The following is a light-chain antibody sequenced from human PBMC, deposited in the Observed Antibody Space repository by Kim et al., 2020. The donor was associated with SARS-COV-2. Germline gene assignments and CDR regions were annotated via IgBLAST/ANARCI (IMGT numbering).Light chain of an antibody. CDR2: DVS. CDR3: SSHIGSSTWV. CDR1: SSDIGNYNF. J-gene: IGLJ3*02. Sequence: QSALTQPASVSGSPGQSITISCTGTSSDIGNYNFVSWSQQHPGKAPKRLIYDVSKRPSGVSDRFSVSKSGNTASLTISGLQAEDEADYYCSSHIGSSTWVFGGGTKLTVL. V-gene: IGLV2-14*01.